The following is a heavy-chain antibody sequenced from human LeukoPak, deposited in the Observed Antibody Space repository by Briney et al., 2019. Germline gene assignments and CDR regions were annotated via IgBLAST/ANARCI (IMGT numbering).Heavy chain of an antibody. J-gene: IGHJ4*02. D-gene: IGHD1-1*01. CDR1: GYTFTGYY. V-gene: IGHV1-2*02. CDR3: ARRARTIPIRGHTHLDY. Sequence: GASVKVSCKASGYTFTGYYMHWVRQAPGQGLEWMGWINPNSGGTNYAQKFQGRVTITRDTSISTAYMELSRLRSDDTAVYYCARRARTIPIRGHTHLDYWGQGTLVTVSS. CDR2: INPNSGGT.